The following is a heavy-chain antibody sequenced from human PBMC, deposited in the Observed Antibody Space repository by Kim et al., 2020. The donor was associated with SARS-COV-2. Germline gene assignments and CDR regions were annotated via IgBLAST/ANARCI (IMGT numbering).Heavy chain of an antibody. J-gene: IGHJ6*01. Sequence: GGSLRLSCAASGLTVDSNYMSWVRQAPGKGLEWVSVIYSGGSTFYADSVKGRFTISRDNSKNTLYLQMNSLRAEDTAGYYCAILPYGMDVWGQGTKVTGS. CDR2: IYSGGST. CDR1: GLTVDSNY. CDR3: AILPYGMDV. V-gene: IGHV3-53*01.